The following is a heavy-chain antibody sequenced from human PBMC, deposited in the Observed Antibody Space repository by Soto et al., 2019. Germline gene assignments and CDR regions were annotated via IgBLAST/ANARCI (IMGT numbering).Heavy chain of an antibody. CDR1: GYTFTGYY. CDR3: ARDLRRYSSGWYYYYGMDV. J-gene: IGHJ6*02. Sequence: QVQLVQSGAEVKKPGASVKVSCKASGYTFTGYYMHWVRQAPGQGLEWMGWINPNSGGTNYAQKFQGWVTMTRDTSISTAYMELGRLRSDDTAVYYCARDLRRYSSGWYYYYGMDVWGQGTTVTGSS. D-gene: IGHD6-19*01. CDR2: INPNSGGT. V-gene: IGHV1-2*04.